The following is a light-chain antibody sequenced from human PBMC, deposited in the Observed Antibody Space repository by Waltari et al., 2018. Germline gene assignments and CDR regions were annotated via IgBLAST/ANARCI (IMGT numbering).Light chain of an antibody. V-gene: IGKV3-11*01. CDR2: GAS. CDR1: QNVTNY. J-gene: IGKJ2*03. CDR3: YQHSSGYS. Sequence: VILTQSPAILSLSPGERATLSCRASQNVTNYLAWYQQTPGQAPRLLIHGASRRATGIPDRFSGSWSGTEFTLTSSSLEPEDVGVYHCYQHSSGYSFGQGTKVEIK.